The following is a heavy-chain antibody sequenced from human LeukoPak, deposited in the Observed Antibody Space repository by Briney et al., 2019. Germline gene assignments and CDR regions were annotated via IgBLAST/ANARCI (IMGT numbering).Heavy chain of an antibody. Sequence: PSETLSLTCTVSGGSISSYYWSWIRQPPGKGLEWIGYIYYSGSTNYNPSLKSRVTISVDTSKNQFSLKLSSVTAADTAVYYCAGYDSSGSDFDYWGQGTLVTVSS. CDR3: AGYDSSGSDFDY. CDR1: GGSISSYY. J-gene: IGHJ4*02. D-gene: IGHD3-22*01. V-gene: IGHV4-59*01. CDR2: IYYSGST.